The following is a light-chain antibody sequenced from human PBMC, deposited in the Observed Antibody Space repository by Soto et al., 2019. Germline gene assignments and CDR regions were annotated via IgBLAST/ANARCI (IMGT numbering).Light chain of an antibody. CDR2: GNG. CDR1: SSNIGAGYD. J-gene: IGLJ1*01. Sequence: VLTQPPSVSGAPGQRVTISCTGSSSNIGAGYDVQWYQQLPGTAPKLLIFGNGNRPSGVPDRFSGSKSDTSASLAITGLQAEDEADYYCQTYDSSLSGLFVFGTGTKVTVL. V-gene: IGLV1-40*01. CDR3: QTYDSSLSGLFV.